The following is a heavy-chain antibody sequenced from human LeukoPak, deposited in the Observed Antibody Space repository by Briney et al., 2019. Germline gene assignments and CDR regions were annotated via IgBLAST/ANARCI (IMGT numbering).Heavy chain of an antibody. J-gene: IGHJ4*02. D-gene: IGHD2-15*01. Sequence: ASVKVSCKASGYTFTGYYMHWVRQAPGQGLEWMGRINPNSGGTNYAQKFQGRVTMTRDTSISTAYMELSRLRFDDTAVYYRARVKGIEKRPDYWGQGTLVTVSS. CDR3: ARVKGIEKRPDY. V-gene: IGHV1-2*06. CDR1: GYTFTGYY. CDR2: INPNSGGT.